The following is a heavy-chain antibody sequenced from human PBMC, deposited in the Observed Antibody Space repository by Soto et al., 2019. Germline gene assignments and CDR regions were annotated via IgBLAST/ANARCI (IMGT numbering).Heavy chain of an antibody. J-gene: IGHJ4*02. CDR2: ISYDGSNK. CDR3: AKGSGYSGYDYPGAYDSSGSEIDY. Sequence: PGGSLRLSCAASGFTSSSYGMHWVRQAPGKGLEWVAVISYDGSNKYYADSVKGRFTVSRDNSKNTLYLQMNSLRAEDTAVYYCAKGSGYSGYDYPGAYDSSGSEIDYWGQGTLVTVSS. D-gene: IGHD5-12*01. CDR1: GFTSSSYG. V-gene: IGHV3-30*18.